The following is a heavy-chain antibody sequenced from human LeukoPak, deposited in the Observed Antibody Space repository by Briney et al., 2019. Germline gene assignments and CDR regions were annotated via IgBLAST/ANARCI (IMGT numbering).Heavy chain of an antibody. Sequence: GGSLRLSCAASGFTFSSYAMSWVRQAPGKGLEWVSAISGSGGSTYYADSVKGRFTISRDNAKNSLFLQMNSLRAEDTAVYYCARDPARIAALPYYFDYWGQGTLVTVSS. CDR1: GFTFSSYA. CDR3: ARDPARIAALPYYFDY. V-gene: IGHV3-23*01. CDR2: ISGSGGST. J-gene: IGHJ4*02. D-gene: IGHD6-6*01.